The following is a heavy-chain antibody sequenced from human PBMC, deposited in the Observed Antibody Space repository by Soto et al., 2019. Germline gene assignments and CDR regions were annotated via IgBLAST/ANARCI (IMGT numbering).Heavy chain of an antibody. D-gene: IGHD3-10*01. V-gene: IGHV4-39*01. CDR2: IYYSGST. CDR1: GGSICSSSYY. J-gene: IGHJ6*02. CDR3: ARHVDPWGSGSYYRKGVDYYYYGMDV. Sequence: SETLSLTCTVSGGSICSSSYYWGWIRQPPGKGLEWIGSIYYSGSTYYNPSLKSRVTISVDTSKNQFSLKLSSVTAADTAVYYCARHVDPWGSGSYYRKGVDYYYYGMDVWGQGTTVTVSS.